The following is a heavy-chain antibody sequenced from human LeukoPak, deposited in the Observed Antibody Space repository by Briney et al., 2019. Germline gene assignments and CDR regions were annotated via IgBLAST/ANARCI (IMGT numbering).Heavy chain of an antibody. J-gene: IGHJ4*02. CDR1: GFTFSSYS. CDR2: ISTSSSTI. Sequence: QPGGSLRLSCVASGFTFSSYSMNWVRQAPGKRLEWVSYISTSSSTIYYADSVKGRFTISRDNAKNSLCLQMNSLRAEDTAVYYCARDLTMVRGKYYFDYWGQGTLVTVSS. V-gene: IGHV3-48*01. CDR3: ARDLTMVRGKYYFDY. D-gene: IGHD3-10*01.